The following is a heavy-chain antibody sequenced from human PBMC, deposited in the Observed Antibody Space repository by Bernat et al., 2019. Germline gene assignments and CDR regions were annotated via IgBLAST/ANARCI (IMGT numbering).Heavy chain of an antibody. CDR1: GGSISSSSYY. CDR2: IYYSGST. Sequence: QLQLQESGSGLVKPSETLSLTCTVSGGSISSSSYYWGWIRQPPGKGLEWIGSIYYSGSTYYNPSLKSRVTISVDTSKNQFSLKLSSVTAADTAVYYCARRSRSDAFDIWGQGTMVTVSS. CDR3: ARRSRSDAFDI. V-gene: IGHV4-39*01. J-gene: IGHJ3*02.